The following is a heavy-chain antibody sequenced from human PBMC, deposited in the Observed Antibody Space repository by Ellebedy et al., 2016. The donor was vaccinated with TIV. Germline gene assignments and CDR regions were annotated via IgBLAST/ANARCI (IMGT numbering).Heavy chain of an antibody. Sequence: GESLKISCAASGFTFTSNWMTWVRQGPGKGLEWVANINQEGSEKNYVDSVKGRFTISRDNAKNTTHLYISNLRAEDTAIYYCAKHVASRVVDASDFWGQGTLVTVSS. CDR3: AKHVASRVVDASDF. CDR1: GFTFTSNW. V-gene: IGHV3-7*03. CDR2: INQEGSEK. J-gene: IGHJ3*01.